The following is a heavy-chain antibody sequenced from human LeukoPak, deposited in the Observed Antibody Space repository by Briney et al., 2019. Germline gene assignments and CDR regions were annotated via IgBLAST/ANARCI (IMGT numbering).Heavy chain of an antibody. CDR1: GFTFSSYS. CDR3: ARDGSLHPLHY. V-gene: IGHV3-48*01. CDR2: ISSSSSTI. J-gene: IGHJ4*02. Sequence: GGSLRLSCAASGFTFSSYSMNWVRQAPGKGLEWVSYISSSSSTIYYADSVKGRFTISRDNAKNSLYLQMNSLRAEDTAVYYCARDGSLHPLHYWGQGTLVTVSS. D-gene: IGHD2-15*01.